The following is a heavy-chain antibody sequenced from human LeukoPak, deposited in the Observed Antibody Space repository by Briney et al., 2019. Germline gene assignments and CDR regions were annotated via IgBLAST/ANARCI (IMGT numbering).Heavy chain of an antibody. D-gene: IGHD6-19*01. CDR1: GFTFSSYG. Sequence: GGSLRLSCAASGFTFSSYGMHWVRQAPGKGLEWVAVIWYDGSNKYYADSVKGRFTISRDNSKNTLYLQMNSLRAEDTAVYYCAREGQWLVLYYYYYGLDVWGQGTTVTVSS. CDR2: IWYDGSNK. CDR3: AREGQWLVLYYYYYGLDV. J-gene: IGHJ6*02. V-gene: IGHV3-33*01.